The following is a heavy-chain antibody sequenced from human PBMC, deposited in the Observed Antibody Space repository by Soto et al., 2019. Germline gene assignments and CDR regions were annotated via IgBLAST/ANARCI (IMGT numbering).Heavy chain of an antibody. CDR3: ARDPHIVVVTAPDY. Sequence: QVQLVESGGGVVQPGRSLRLSCAASGFTFSSYAMHWVRQAPGKGLEWVAVISYDGSNKYYADSVKGRFTISRDNSKNTLYLQMNSLRAEDTAVYYRARDPHIVVVTAPDYWGQGTLVTVSS. J-gene: IGHJ4*02. D-gene: IGHD2-21*02. CDR1: GFTFSSYA. V-gene: IGHV3-30-3*01. CDR2: ISYDGSNK.